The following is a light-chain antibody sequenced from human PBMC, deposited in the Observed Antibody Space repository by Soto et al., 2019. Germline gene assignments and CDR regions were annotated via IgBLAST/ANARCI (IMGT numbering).Light chain of an antibody. CDR3: QQYYSYPLT. Sequence: IQMTQSPPFLSASVGDIVTITCRASQGISSYLAWYQQKPGKAPKLLIYAASTLQSGVPSRFSGSGSGTDFTLTISCLQSEDFATYYCQQYYSYPLTFGQGTKV. CDR1: QGISSY. V-gene: IGKV1-8*01. J-gene: IGKJ1*01. CDR2: AAS.